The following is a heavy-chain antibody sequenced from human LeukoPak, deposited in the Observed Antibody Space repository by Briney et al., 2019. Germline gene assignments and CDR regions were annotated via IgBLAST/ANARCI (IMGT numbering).Heavy chain of an antibody. CDR1: GYTFTDYY. J-gene: IGHJ4*02. Sequence: ASVKVSCKASGYTFTDYYMHWVRQAPGQGLEWMGWVNPNSGGTDYAQKFQGRATMTRDTSINTAYMELSRLRSDDTAVYYCARGGGTGYSYGYGYFDYWGQGTLVTVSS. D-gene: IGHD5-18*01. CDR2: VNPNSGGT. CDR3: ARGGGTGYSYGYGYFDY. V-gene: IGHV1-2*02.